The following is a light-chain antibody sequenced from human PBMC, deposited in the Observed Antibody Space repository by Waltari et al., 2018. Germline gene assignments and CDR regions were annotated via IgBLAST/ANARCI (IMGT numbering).Light chain of an antibody. CDR3: AAWDDSLNGRGV. CDR2: SNN. V-gene: IGLV1-44*01. CDR1: SSNIGSYT. J-gene: IGLJ2*01. Sequence: QSVLTQPHSASGTPGQRVTISCSGGSSNIGSYTVNWYQQLPGTAPKLLIYSNNQRPSGVPDRFSGSKSGTSASLAIGGLQSEDEADYYCAAWDDSLNGRGVFGGGTKLTVL.